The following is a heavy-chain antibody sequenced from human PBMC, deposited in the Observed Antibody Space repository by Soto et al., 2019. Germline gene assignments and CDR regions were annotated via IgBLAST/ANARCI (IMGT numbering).Heavy chain of an antibody. CDR2: IYWDDDK. CDR3: AHRVLRTVFGLVTTTAIYFDF. Sequence: QITLNESGPTVVRPTETLTLTCRFSGFSLTTSGVGVGWIRQSPGKAPEWLALIYWDDDKRYSASLKSRLTSTKDTSKNQVVLTMSNLDPTDTATYYRAHRVLRTVFGLVTTTAIYFDFWGQGTPVAVYS. CDR1: GFSLTTSGVG. D-gene: IGHD3-3*01. V-gene: IGHV2-5*02. J-gene: IGHJ4*02.